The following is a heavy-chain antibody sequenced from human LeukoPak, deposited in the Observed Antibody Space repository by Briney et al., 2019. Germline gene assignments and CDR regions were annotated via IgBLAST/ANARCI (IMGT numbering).Heavy chain of an antibody. CDR2: ISGSGGST. D-gene: IGHD1-26*01. V-gene: IGHV3-23*01. J-gene: IGHJ5*02. CDR1: GFTFSSYA. Sequence: GGSLRLSCAASGFTFSSYAMSWVRQAPGKGLEWVSAISGSGGSTYYADSVKGRFTISRDNSKNTLYLQMNSLRAEDTAVYFCAKDPQASRWFDRWGQGTLVTVSS. CDR3: AKDPQASRWFDR.